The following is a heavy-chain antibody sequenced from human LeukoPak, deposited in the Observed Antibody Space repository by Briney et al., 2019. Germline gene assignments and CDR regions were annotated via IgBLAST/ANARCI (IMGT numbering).Heavy chain of an antibody. V-gene: IGHV3-53*05. CDR2: IYSGGST. CDR1: GFTFSSYW. D-gene: IGHD6-13*01. CDR3: AKDTYSSSWYYFDY. J-gene: IGHJ4*02. Sequence: PGGSLRLSCAASGFTFSSYWMSWVRQAPGKGLEWVSTIYSGGSTNYADSVKGRFTISRDNAKNSLYLQMNSLRAEDTALYYCAKDTYSSSWYYFDYWGQGTLVTVSS.